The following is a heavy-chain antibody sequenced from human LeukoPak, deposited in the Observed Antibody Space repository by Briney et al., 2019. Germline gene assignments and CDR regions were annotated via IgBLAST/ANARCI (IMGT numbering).Heavy chain of an antibody. Sequence: GGSLRLSCAASGFSFSFYAMTWVRQAPGKGLEWVSGISGSGGSTYYADSVKGRFTISRDNSKNTLFLQMNSLRAEDTAVYYCAKDPIRYYYDNSGYSFDYWGQGTLVTVSS. CDR2: ISGSGGST. V-gene: IGHV3-23*01. D-gene: IGHD3-22*01. CDR3: AKDPIRYYYDNSGYSFDY. CDR1: GFSFSFYA. J-gene: IGHJ4*02.